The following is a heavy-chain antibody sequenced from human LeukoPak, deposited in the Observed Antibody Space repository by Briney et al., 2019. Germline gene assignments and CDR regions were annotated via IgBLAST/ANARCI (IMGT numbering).Heavy chain of an antibody. D-gene: IGHD6-13*01. V-gene: IGHV3-48*03. CDR1: GFTFSSYE. J-gene: IGHJ4*02. CDR2: ISSSGSTI. Sequence: GGSLRLSCAASGFTFSSYEMNWVRQAPGKGLEWVSYISSSGSTIYYADSVKGRFTISRDNAKNSLYLQMNSLRAEDTAVYYCARDPLGYSSTNFDYRGQGTLVTVSS. CDR3: ARDPLGYSSTNFDY.